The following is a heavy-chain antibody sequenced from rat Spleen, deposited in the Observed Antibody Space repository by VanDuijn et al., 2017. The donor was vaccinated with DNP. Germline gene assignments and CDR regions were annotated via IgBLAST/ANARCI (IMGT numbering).Heavy chain of an antibody. Sequence: EVQLVESGGGLVQPGRSLKLSCAASGFTFSSFAMAWVRQAPQKGLEWVATITSGGSNTYYPDSVKGRFTIARDNAKSTLYLQMDSLRSEDTATYYCAKDYYSGDYFDYWGQGVMVTVSS. CDR2: ITSGGSNT. D-gene: IGHD1-1*01. CDR3: AKDYYSGDYFDY. CDR1: GFTFSSFA. J-gene: IGHJ2*01. V-gene: IGHV5-25*01.